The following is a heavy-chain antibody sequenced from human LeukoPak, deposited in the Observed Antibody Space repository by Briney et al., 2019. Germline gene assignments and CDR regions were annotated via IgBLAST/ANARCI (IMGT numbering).Heavy chain of an antibody. CDR1: GYTFTSYG. D-gene: IGHD6-19*01. CDR2: ISAYNGNT. Sequence: ASVKVSCKASGYTFTSYGISWVRQAPGQGLEWMGWISAYNGNTNYAQKLQGRVTMTTDTSTSTAYMELRSLRSDDAAVYYCARDRAGVWSGIAVAGTRLLDYWGQGTLVTVSS. V-gene: IGHV1-18*01. J-gene: IGHJ4*02. CDR3: ARDRAGVWSGIAVAGTRLLDY.